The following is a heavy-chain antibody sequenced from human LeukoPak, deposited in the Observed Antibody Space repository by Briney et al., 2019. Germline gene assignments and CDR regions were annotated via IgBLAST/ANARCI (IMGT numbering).Heavy chain of an antibody. CDR3: AREDDTSWFDP. J-gene: IGHJ5*02. CDR2: INPNSGGT. CDR1: GYTFTGYY. D-gene: IGHD3-22*01. Sequence: ASVKVSCKASGYTFTGYYMHWVRQAPGQGLEWMGRINPNSGGTNYAPKFQGRVTMTRDTSISTAYMELSRLRSDDTAVYYCAREDDTSWFDPWGQGTLVTVSS. V-gene: IGHV1-2*06.